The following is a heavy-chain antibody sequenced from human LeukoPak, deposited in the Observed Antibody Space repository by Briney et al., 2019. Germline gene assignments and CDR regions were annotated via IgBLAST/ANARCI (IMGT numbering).Heavy chain of an antibody. D-gene: IGHD3-9*01. J-gene: IGHJ3*02. V-gene: IGHV4-34*01. CDR3: ARAHSNRLRYFRI. Sequence: SETLSLTCAVYGGSFGGYYWSWIRQPPGKGLEWIGEINHSGSTNYNPSLKSRVTISVDTSKNQFSLKLSSVTAADTAVYYCARAHSNRLRYFRIWGQGTMVTVSS. CDR2: INHSGST. CDR1: GGSFGGYY.